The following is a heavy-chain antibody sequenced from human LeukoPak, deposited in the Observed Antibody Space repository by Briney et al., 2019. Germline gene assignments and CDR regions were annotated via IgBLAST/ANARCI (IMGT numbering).Heavy chain of an antibody. CDR2: IRYDGSSK. J-gene: IGHJ3*02. Sequence: GGSLRLSCAASGFTFSSYGSYGMHWVRQAPGKGLEWVASIRYDGSSKYYVDSVKGRFTISRDNSKNTLYLQMNSLRAEDTAVYYCAKVDSGSSGLIGAFDTWGQGTMVTVSS. CDR1: GFTFSSYGSYG. CDR3: AKVDSGSSGLIGAFDT. V-gene: IGHV3-30*02. D-gene: IGHD3-10*01.